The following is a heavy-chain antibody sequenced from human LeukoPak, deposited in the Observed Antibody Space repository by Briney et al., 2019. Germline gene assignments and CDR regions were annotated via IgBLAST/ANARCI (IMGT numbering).Heavy chain of an antibody. J-gene: IGHJ6*02. CDR2: IYGGGST. V-gene: IGHV3-53*01. Sequence: GGSLRLSCAASGFSVSNNYMNWVRQAPGKGLEWVSVIYGGGSTSYAGSVKGRYTISRDTSKNTLYLQMNSLRAEDTAVYYCARGSYGMDVWGQGTTVTVSS. CDR3: ARGSYGMDV. CDR1: GFSVSNNY.